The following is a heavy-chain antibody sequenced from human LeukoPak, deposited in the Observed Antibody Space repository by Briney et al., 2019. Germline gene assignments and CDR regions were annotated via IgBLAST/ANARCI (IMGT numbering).Heavy chain of an antibody. CDR3: TRDLGSPPAMWFDP. Sequence: GESLQISSKASGYSSTSYWIAWVRQLPGKGLEWMGMIYPGGPDTRYSPSFQGQVTISVDNSINTAYLQWSSLAASDTAIYYCTRDLGSPPAMWFDPWGQGTLVTVSS. V-gene: IGHV5-51*01. J-gene: IGHJ5*02. D-gene: IGHD2-2*01. CDR1: GYSSTSYW. CDR2: IYPGGPDT.